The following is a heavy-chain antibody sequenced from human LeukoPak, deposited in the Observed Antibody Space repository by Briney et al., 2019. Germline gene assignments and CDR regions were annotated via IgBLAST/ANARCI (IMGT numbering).Heavy chain of an antibody. J-gene: IGHJ6*04. CDR2: IYSGGST. Sequence: PGGSLRLSCAASGFTFSSYAMSWVRQAPGKGLEWVSVIYSGGSTYYADSVKGRFTISRDNSKNTLYLQMNSLRAEDTAVYYCARGESDYYGMDVWGKGTTVTVSS. CDR3: ARGESDYYGMDV. CDR1: GFTFSSYA. V-gene: IGHV3-53*01.